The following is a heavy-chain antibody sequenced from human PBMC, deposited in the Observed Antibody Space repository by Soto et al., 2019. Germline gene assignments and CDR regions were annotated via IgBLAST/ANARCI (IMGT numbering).Heavy chain of an antibody. CDR2: INSDGSST. V-gene: IGHV3-74*01. CDR3: ARGGSLNWYFDL. Sequence: EVQLVESGGSLVQPGGSLRLSCAASRFTFSSYWMDWVRQAPGKGLVWVSRINSDGSSTNYADSVKGRFTISRDNAKNTLYLQMNSLRAEDTAVYYCARGGSLNWYFDLWGRGTLVTVSS. D-gene: IGHD1-26*01. CDR1: RFTFSSYW. J-gene: IGHJ2*01.